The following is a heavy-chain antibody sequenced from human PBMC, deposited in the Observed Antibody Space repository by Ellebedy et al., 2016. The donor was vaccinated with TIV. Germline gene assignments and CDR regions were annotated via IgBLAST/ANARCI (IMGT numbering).Heavy chain of an antibody. CDR3: ARQSGYTHVMTPYES. D-gene: IGHD5-18*01. CDR2: IIPILALP. V-gene: IGHV1-69*02. CDR1: GGTFTSDI. Sequence: AASVKVSCKASGGTFTSDIINWVRQAPGQGLEWMGRIIPILALPNYAQKFQARFTMTADKSTTTAYMELSSLTSEDTAVYYCARQSGYTHVMTPYESWGQGTLVTVSS. J-gene: IGHJ5*01.